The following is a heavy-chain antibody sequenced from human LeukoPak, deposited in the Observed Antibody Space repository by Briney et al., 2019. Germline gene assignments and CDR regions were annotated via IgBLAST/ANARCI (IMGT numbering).Heavy chain of an antibody. D-gene: IGHD5-12*01. Sequence: ASVKVSCKASEYTFTGYYMHWVRQAPGQGLEWMGWINPNSGGTNYAQKFQGRVTMTRDTSIGTAYMELSRLRSDDTAVYYCARSRGYSGYARDSYYFDYWGQGTLVTVSS. CDR1: EYTFTGYY. CDR3: ARSRGYSGYARDSYYFDY. CDR2: INPNSGGT. J-gene: IGHJ4*02. V-gene: IGHV1-2*02.